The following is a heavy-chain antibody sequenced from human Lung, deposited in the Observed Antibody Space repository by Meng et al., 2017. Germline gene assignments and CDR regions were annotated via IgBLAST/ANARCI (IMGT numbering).Heavy chain of an antibody. CDR2: IYNSGIT. CDR3: ARGQKGYFDL. J-gene: IGHJ2*01. V-gene: IGHV4-30-4*01. CDR1: GGSISSSNYY. Sequence: QGPLQRSVPGLVKPPQTLSLTCTVSGGSISSSNYYWSWIRQPPGKGLEWSGHIYNSGITYYNPSLKSRITISVDTSKNQFSLKLSSVTAADTAVYYCARGQKGYFDLWGRGTLVTVSS.